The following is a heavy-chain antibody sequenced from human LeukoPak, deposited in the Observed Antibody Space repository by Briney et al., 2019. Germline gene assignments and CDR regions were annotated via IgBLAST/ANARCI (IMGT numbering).Heavy chain of an antibody. V-gene: IGHV4-34*01. D-gene: IGHD5-18*01. CDR3: ARRWIQLWYGY. CDR2: INHSGST. Sequence: SETLSLTCAVYGGSFSGYYWSWIRQPPGKGLEWIGEINHSGSTNYNPSLKSRVTISVDTSKNQFSLKLSSVTAADTAGYYCARRWIQLWYGYWGQGTLVTVSS. CDR1: GGSFSGYY. J-gene: IGHJ4*02.